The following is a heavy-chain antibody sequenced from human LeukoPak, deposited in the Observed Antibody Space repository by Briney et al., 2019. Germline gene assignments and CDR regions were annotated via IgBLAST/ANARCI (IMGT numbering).Heavy chain of an antibody. Sequence: PGGSLRLSCAAAGFTFSGYDFHWVRQATGKGLEWVSAIGTTDDTYYADSVRGRFTISREDAKNSLYLQMNSLRAGDTAVYYCAKDREWELLRTTSFDYWGQGTLVTVSS. CDR2: IGTTDDT. CDR1: GFTFSGYD. D-gene: IGHD1-26*01. J-gene: IGHJ4*02. CDR3: AKDREWELLRTTSFDY. V-gene: IGHV3-13*01.